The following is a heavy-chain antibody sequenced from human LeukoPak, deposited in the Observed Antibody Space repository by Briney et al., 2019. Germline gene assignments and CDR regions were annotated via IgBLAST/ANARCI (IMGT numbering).Heavy chain of an antibody. CDR3: AKERGYCSSTHCYGAFDS. J-gene: IGHJ4*02. V-gene: IGHV3-23*01. D-gene: IGHD2-2*01. CDR2: ISANGDST. Sequence: PGGSLRLSCAASEFTFISYAMNWVRQAPGKGLEWVSSISANGDSTKYADAVKGRFTISRDNSRNTLYLQMNSLRAEDTAVYYCAKERGYCSSTHCYGAFDSWGQGTLVPVSS. CDR1: EFTFISYA.